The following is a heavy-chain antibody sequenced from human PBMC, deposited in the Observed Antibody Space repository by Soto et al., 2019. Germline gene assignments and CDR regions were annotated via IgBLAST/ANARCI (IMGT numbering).Heavy chain of an antibody. J-gene: IGHJ4*02. CDR1: GGSISSYY. Sequence: PSETLSLTCTVSGGSISSYYWSWIRQPPGKGLEWIGYIYYSGSTNYNPSLKSRVTISVDTSKNQFSLKLSSVTAADTAVYYCARSGSGSYSFDYWGQGTLVTVSS. V-gene: IGHV4-59*08. CDR3: ARSGSGSYSFDY. D-gene: IGHD3-10*01. CDR2: IYYSGST.